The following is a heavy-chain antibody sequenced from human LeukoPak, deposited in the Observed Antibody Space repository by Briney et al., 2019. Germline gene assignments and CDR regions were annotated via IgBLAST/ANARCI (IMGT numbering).Heavy chain of an antibody. Sequence: GGSLRLSCAASGFTFSSYAMNWVRQSPGKGLEWVSSISGSGSRTYYGDSVKGRFTVSRDNSNNTLFLHMNSLRAEDTAVYYCAKAPMIVVTNNWFDPWGQGTLVTVSS. J-gene: IGHJ5*02. CDR2: ISGSGSRT. V-gene: IGHV3-23*01. CDR1: GFTFSSYA. CDR3: AKAPMIVVTNNWFDP. D-gene: IGHD3-22*01.